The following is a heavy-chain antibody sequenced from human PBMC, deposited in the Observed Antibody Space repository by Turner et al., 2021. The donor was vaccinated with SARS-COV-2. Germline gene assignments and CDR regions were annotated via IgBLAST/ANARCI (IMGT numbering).Heavy chain of an antibody. CDR3: ATVGSLFGVFGPDY. CDR1: GGHLTRIGNH. J-gene: IGHJ4*01. D-gene: IGHD3-3*01. Sequence: QVQLEESGPRLVKPSETLSLTCSSSGGHLTRIGNHWGWFRQPPGKGLEWIATSYYNGKANYTPSRESRVTIAMDTSKKQFALNLKSVTAADTDVYDCATVGSLFGVFGPDYWGHGTLVTVSS. V-gene: IGHV4-39*02. CDR2: SYYNGKA.